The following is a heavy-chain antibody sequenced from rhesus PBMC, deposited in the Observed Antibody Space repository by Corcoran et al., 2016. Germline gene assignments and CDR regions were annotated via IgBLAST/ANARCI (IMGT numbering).Heavy chain of an antibody. J-gene: IGHJ4*01. CDR1: GGSISSSY. CDR3: ASDGEYLDWLLSY. V-gene: IGHV4-169*02. Sequence: QLQLQESGPGLVKPSETLSVTCAVSGGSISSSYWSWIRQAPGKGLAWIGYIYGSGSSTNYNPSLKSRVTLSVDTSKNQLSLKLSSVTAADTAVYYCASDGEYLDWLLSYWGQGVLVTVSS. D-gene: IGHD3-3*01. CDR2: IYGSGSST.